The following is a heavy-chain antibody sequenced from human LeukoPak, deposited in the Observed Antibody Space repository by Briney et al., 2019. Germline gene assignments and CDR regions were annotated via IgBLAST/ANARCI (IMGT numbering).Heavy chain of an antibody. CDR3: ARQMATILDGILDY. D-gene: IGHD5-24*01. CDR1: GFTFDDYA. Sequence: GGSLRLSCAASGFTFDDYAMHWVRQAPGKGLEWVSLISWDGGSTYYADSVKGRFTISRDNSKNTLYLQMNSLKTEDTALYYCARQMATILDGILDYWGQGTLVTVSS. V-gene: IGHV3-43*01. J-gene: IGHJ4*02. CDR2: ISWDGGST.